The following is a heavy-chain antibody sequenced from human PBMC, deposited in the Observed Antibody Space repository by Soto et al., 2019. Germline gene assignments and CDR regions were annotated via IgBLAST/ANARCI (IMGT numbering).Heavy chain of an antibody. Sequence: QPPGKGLEWIVSSHYTGSSYYNTSLKSRVTISVDTSKNEFSLNLSSVTAADTAVYYCVSLTLGPEYDLNWFGPWSRGTQVSV. CDR2: SHYTGSS. CDR3: VSLTLGPEYDLNWFGP. D-gene: IGHD3-3*01. V-gene: IGHV4-39*01. J-gene: IGHJ5*02.